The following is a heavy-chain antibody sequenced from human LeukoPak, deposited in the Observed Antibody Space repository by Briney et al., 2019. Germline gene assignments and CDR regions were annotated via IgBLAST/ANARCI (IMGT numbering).Heavy chain of an antibody. CDR2: IHHSGSA. Sequence: SGTLSLTCGVSDYSIGSGYYWGWIRQPPGKGLEWIGSIHHSGSAYYNPSLKSRVTISVDTSKNQFSLRLSSVTAADTAVYYCARAPYYYDNSGYPDYWGQGTLVTVSS. CDR1: DYSIGSGYY. D-gene: IGHD3-22*01. V-gene: IGHV4-38-2*01. J-gene: IGHJ4*02. CDR3: ARAPYYYDNSGYPDY.